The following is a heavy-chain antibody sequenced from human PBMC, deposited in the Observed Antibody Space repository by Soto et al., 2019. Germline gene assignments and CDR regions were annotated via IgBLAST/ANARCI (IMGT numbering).Heavy chain of an antibody. V-gene: IGHV3-48*01. J-gene: IGHJ4*02. CDR2: ISSSSSTI. Sequence: EVQLVESGGGLVQPGGSLRLSCAASGFTFSSYSMNWVRQAPGKGLEWVSYISSSSSTIYYADSVKGRFTISRDNAKNSLYRQMNSLRAEDTAVYYCARDKGSSPLDYWGQGTLVTVSS. CDR1: GFTFSSYS. D-gene: IGHD2-15*01. CDR3: ARDKGSSPLDY.